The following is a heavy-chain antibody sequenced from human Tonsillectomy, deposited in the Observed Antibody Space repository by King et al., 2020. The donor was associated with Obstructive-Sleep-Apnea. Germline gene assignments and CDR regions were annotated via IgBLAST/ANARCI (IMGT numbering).Heavy chain of an antibody. CDR2: IYFSGST. CDR1: GGFISSGGYS. V-gene: IGHV4-30-4*07. Sequence: VQLQESGPGLVKPSQTLSLTCAVSGGFISSGGYSWSWIRQPSGKGLEWIGDIYFSGSTHYTSSLKSRITISLDTSKNQFSLKLTSVTAADTAVYYCASHYDYVWGSYRDSGGFDYRGQGTLVTVSS. J-gene: IGHJ4*02. D-gene: IGHD3-16*02. CDR3: ASHYDYVWGSYRDSGGFDY.